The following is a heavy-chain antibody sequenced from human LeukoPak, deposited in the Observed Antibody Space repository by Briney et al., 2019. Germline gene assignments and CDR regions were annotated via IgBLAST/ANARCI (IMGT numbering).Heavy chain of an antibody. D-gene: IGHD3-3*01. CDR1: GFTFSTYW. V-gene: IGHV3-7*03. CDR2: IKQDGSEK. J-gene: IGHJ2*01. Sequence: GGSLRLSCAASGFTFSTYWMNWVRQAPGKGLEWVANIKQDGSEKYYVDSVKGRFTLSKDSAKNSLYLQMNSLRAEDTAVYYCARAEWSDWYFDLWGRGTLVTVSS. CDR3: ARAEWSDWYFDL.